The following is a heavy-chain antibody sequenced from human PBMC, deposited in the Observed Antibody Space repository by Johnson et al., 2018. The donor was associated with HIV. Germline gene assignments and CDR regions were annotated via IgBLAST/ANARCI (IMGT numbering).Heavy chain of an antibody. CDR1: GFTVSSNY. V-gene: IGHV3-53*01. CDR2: IYSGGST. D-gene: IGHD6-19*01. Sequence: VQLVESGGGVVQAGRSLRLSCAASGFTVSSNYMSWVRQAPGKGLEWVSVIYSGGSTYYADSVKGRFTISRDNSKNTRYLKMNSLRAEDTALYYCARKGERGIAVAEDAFDIWGQGTMVTVSS. CDR3: ARKGERGIAVAEDAFDI. J-gene: IGHJ3*02.